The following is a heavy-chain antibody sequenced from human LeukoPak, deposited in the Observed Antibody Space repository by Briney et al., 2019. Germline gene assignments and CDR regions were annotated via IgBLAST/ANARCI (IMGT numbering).Heavy chain of an antibody. D-gene: IGHD6-13*01. CDR1: GYTFINYA. J-gene: IGHJ4*02. Sequence: ASVKVSCKTSGYTFINYAINWGRQAPGQRPEWMGWINAGNGSTKYSQKFQGRVTITRDTSASTAYMELSSLRSEDTAVYYCARGPRAAADDYWGQGTLVTVSS. CDR2: INAGNGST. CDR3: ARGPRAAADDY. V-gene: IGHV1-3*01.